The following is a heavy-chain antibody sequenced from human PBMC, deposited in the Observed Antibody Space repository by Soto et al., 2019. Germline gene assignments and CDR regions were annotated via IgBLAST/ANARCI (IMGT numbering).Heavy chain of an antibody. D-gene: IGHD1-26*01. CDR1: GFTFRSYW. CDR2: INQDGGVQ. Sequence: EVQLEESGGGLVQPGGSLRLSCAASGFTFRSYWMTWLRQAPGKGLEWVANINQDGGVQFYADSVKGRFTVSRDNAKNSVYPQMTSLRVEDTAVFYCASGRALAYWGQGTLVTVSS. CDR3: ASGRALAY. J-gene: IGHJ4*02. V-gene: IGHV3-7*01.